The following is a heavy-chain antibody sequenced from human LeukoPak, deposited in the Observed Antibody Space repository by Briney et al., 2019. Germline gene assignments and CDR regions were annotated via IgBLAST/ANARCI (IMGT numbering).Heavy chain of an antibody. J-gene: IGHJ4*02. D-gene: IGHD3-22*01. CDR2: IWYDGSNK. Sequence: GGSLRLSCAASGFTFSSYGMPWVRQAPGKGLEWVAVIWYDGSNKYYADSVKGRFTISRDNSKNTLYLQMNSLRAEDTAVYYCAREMSSGYPPDYWGQGTLVTVSS. CDR3: AREMSSGYPPDY. CDR1: GFTFSSYG. V-gene: IGHV3-33*01.